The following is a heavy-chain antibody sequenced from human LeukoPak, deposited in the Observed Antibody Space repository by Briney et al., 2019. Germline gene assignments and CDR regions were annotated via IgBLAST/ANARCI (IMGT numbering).Heavy chain of an antibody. CDR1: GGTFSSYT. J-gene: IGHJ4*02. CDR2: IIPILGIA. V-gene: IGHV1-69*04. Sequence: SVKVSCKASGGTFSSYTISWVRQAPGQGLEWMGRIIPILGIANYAQKFQGRVTITADKSTSTAYMELSSLRSEDTAVYYCAREGIREPGNFDYWGQGTLVTVSS. CDR3: AREGIREPGNFDY. D-gene: IGHD3-10*01.